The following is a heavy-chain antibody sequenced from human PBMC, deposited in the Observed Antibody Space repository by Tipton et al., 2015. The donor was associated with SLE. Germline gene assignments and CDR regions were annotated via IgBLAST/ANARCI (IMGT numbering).Heavy chain of an antibody. Sequence: LRLSCAASGFTFSSYGMHWVRQAPGKGLEWVAVIWYDGSNKYYTDSVKGRFTISRDNSQNAVHLQMNSLTVEDTAVYYCAREASDGATWGQGTLVTVSS. D-gene: IGHD4/OR15-4a*01. V-gene: IGHV3-33*08. CDR3: AREASDGAT. J-gene: IGHJ4*02. CDR1: GFTFSSYG. CDR2: IWYDGSNK.